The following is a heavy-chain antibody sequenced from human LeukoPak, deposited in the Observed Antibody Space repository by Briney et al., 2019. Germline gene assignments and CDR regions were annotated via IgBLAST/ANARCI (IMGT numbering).Heavy chain of an antibody. D-gene: IGHD3-10*01. CDR3: ASEGVRGSYYYYMDV. CDR1: GGSFSGYY. J-gene: IGHJ6*03. CDR2: INHSGST. V-gene: IGHV4-34*01. Sequence: SETLSLTCAVYGGSFSGYYWSWIRQPPGKGLEWIGEINHSGSTNYNPSLKSRVTISVDKSKNQFSLKLSSVTAADTAVYYCASEGVRGSYYYYMDVWGKGTTITVSS.